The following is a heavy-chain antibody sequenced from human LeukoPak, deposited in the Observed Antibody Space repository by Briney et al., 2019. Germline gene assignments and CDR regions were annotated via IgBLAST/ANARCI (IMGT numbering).Heavy chain of an antibody. V-gene: IGHV3-11*04. Sequence: GGSLRLSCAASGFTFSDYYMSWIRQAPGKGLEWVSYISSSGSTIYYANSVKGRFTISRDNAKNSLYLQMNSLRAEDTAVYYCARDQVGYYYDSSGYYRYFDLWGRGTLVTVSS. CDR1: GFTFSDYY. CDR2: ISSSGSTI. CDR3: ARDQVGYYYDSSGYYRYFDL. D-gene: IGHD3-22*01. J-gene: IGHJ2*01.